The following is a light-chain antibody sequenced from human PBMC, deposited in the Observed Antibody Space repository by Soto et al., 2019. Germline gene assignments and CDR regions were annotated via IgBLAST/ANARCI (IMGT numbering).Light chain of an antibody. CDR3: QQFSSYPLT. CDR2: DAS. CDR1: QTVRNNY. V-gene: IGKV3-20*01. J-gene: IGKJ4*01. Sequence: EFVLTHSPVTLSLSLGERATLCCRASQTVRNNYLAWYQQKPGQAPRLLIYDASSRATGIPDRFSGGGSGTDFTLTISRLEPEDFAVYYCQQFSSYPLTFGGGTKVDIK.